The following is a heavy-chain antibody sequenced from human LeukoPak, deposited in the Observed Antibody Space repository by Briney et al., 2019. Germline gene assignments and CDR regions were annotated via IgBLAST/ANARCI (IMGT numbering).Heavy chain of an antibody. CDR3: ARATYYSDSRYYFDY. CDR2: IYHSGST. CDR1: GYSISSGYY. D-gene: IGHD3-22*01. J-gene: IGHJ4*02. V-gene: IGHV4-38-2*01. Sequence: PSETLSLTCAVSGYSISSGYYWGWIRQPPGKGLEWIGSIYHSGSTYYNPSLKSRVTISVDTSKNQFSLKLSSVTAADTAVYYCARATYYSDSRYYFDYWGQGTLVTVSS.